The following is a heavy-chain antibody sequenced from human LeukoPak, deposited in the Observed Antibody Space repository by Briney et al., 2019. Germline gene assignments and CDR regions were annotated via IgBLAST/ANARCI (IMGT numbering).Heavy chain of an antibody. V-gene: IGHV1-69*05. J-gene: IGHJ4*02. CDR2: IIPIFGTA. Sequence: SVKVSCKASGGTFSSYAIGWVRQAPGQGLEWMGGIIPIFGTANYAQKFEGRVTITTDESTSTAYMELSSLRSEDTAVYYCARAPAYSSSWYGYWGQGTLVTVSS. CDR1: GGTFSSYA. CDR3: ARAPAYSSSWYGY. D-gene: IGHD6-13*01.